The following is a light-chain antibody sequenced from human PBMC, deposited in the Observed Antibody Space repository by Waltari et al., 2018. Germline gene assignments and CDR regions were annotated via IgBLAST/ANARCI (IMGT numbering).Light chain of an antibody. J-gene: IGLJ1*01. Sequence: QSALTQPASVSGSPGQSITISCTGTSSDVWSYNFVSCYQQYPGKTPKLMIYDVGRRPSGVSNRFSGSKSGNTASLTISGLQAEDEADYYCCSYGGNSAWRVFGTGTTVTVL. CDR1: SSDVWSYNF. CDR2: DVG. CDR3: CSYGGNSAWRV. V-gene: IGLV2-23*02.